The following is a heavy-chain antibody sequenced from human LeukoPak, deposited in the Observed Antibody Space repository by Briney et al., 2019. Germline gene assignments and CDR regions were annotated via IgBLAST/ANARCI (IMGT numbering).Heavy chain of an antibody. CDR3: ARHSHTPTKPGIAVAGLDY. D-gene: IGHD6-19*01. CDR1: GGSISSTSYY. Sequence: SETLSLTCTVSGGSISSTSYYWGWIRQPPGKGLEWIGSMFSGGSTYYNPSLKSRVTISVDTSKNHFSLRLRSVTAADTAVYYCARHSHTPTKPGIAVAGLDYWGQGTLVTVSS. V-gene: IGHV4-39*01. J-gene: IGHJ4*02. CDR2: MFSGGST.